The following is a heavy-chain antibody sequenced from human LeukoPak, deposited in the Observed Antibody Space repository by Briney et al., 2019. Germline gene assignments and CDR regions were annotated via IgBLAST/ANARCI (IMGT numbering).Heavy chain of an antibody. J-gene: IGHJ6*04. Sequence: SETLSLTCAVYDGSFSGYYWNWIRQPPGMGLEWIGEINNSGSTNYNPSLKSRVTISRDTSKNQFSLKLSSVTAADTAVYYCARRRDTAALFYRYYYLDVWGKGTTVTISS. CDR1: DGSFSGYY. CDR2: INNSGST. CDR3: ARRRDTAALFYRYYYLDV. V-gene: IGHV4-34*01. D-gene: IGHD2-2*01.